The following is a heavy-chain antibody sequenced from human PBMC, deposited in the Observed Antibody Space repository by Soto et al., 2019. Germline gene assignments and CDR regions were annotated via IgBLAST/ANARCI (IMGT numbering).Heavy chain of an antibody. CDR2: ISSSSSYT. D-gene: IGHD2-21*02. J-gene: IGHJ6*02. CDR3: ARDSVVTAMRSLYYYYYGMDV. CDR1: GFTFSDYY. Sequence: PGGSLRLSCAASGFTFSDYYMSWIRQAPGKGLEWVSYISSSSSYTNYADSVKGRFTISRDNAKNSLYLQMNSLRAEDTAVYYCARDSVVTAMRSLYYYYYGMDVWGQGTTVTVSS. V-gene: IGHV3-11*06.